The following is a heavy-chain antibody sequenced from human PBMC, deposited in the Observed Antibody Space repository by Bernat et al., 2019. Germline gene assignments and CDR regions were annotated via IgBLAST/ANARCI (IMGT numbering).Heavy chain of an antibody. CDR2: IKQDGSVK. CDR1: GFTFSGYW. CDR3: ANLPTNFNNYFDY. J-gene: IGHJ4*02. Sequence: EVHLVESGGGLVQPGGSLRLSCAASGFTFSGYWMSWVRQAPGKGLEWVANIKQDGSVKYYVDSVKGRFTISRDNAKNSLYLQMNSLRAEDTAVYYCANLPTNFNNYFDYWGQGTLVTVSS. V-gene: IGHV3-7*02. D-gene: IGHD1-14*01.